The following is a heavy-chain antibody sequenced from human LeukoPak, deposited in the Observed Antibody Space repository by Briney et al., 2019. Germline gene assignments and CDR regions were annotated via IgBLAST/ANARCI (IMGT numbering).Heavy chain of an antibody. CDR3: AEARILTGYYNLDY. J-gene: IGHJ4*02. D-gene: IGHD3-9*01. V-gene: IGHV1-69*04. Sequence: ASVKVSCKASGGTFSSYAISWVRQAPGQGLEGMGRIIPILGIANYAQKFQGRVTITADKSTSTAYMELSSLRSEDTAVYYCAEARILTGYYNLDYWGQGTLVTVSS. CDR1: GGTFSSYA. CDR2: IIPILGIA.